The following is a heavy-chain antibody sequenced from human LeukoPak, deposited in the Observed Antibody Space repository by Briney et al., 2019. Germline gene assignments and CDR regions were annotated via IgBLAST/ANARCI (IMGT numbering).Heavy chain of an antibody. V-gene: IGHV3-7*01. J-gene: IGHJ4*02. Sequence: GGSLRLSCAASGFTFSSYSMNWVRQAPGKGLEWVANIKEDGSEKYYVDSVKGRFTISRDNAKNSLYLQMNSLRAEDTAVYYCARDRNADFWSGYYTNYFDYWGQGTLVTVSS. D-gene: IGHD3-3*01. CDR2: IKEDGSEK. CDR1: GFTFSSYS. CDR3: ARDRNADFWSGYYTNYFDY.